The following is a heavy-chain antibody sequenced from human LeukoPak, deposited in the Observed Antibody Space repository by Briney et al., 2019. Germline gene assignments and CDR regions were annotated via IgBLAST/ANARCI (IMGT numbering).Heavy chain of an antibody. V-gene: IGHV1-2*02. CDR2: INPNSGDT. J-gene: IGHJ5*02. D-gene: IGHD3-10*01. Sequence: ASVKVSCKASGYTFTGYYMHWVRQAPGQGLEWMGWINPNSGDTNYAQNLQGRLTMTTDTSTSTAYMELRSLRSDDTAVYYCARDGSGNWFDPWGQGTLVTVSS. CDR1: GYTFTGYY. CDR3: ARDGSGNWFDP.